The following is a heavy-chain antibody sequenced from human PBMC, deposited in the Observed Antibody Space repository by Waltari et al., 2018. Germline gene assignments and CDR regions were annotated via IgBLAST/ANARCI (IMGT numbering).Heavy chain of an antibody. V-gene: IGHV4-34*02. CDR1: GGSFSGDY. Sequence: QVQLQQWGAGLLKPSETLSLTCAVYGGSFSGDYWSWIRQPPGKGLEWIGKTTDCERTKSNPSLKSLISLSGDTSRYQCSLIVFSGTAADAAVYYCAGGDGTGKYGYGGQGARVTVSS. CDR2: TTDCERT. CDR3: AGGDGTGKYGY. J-gene: IGHJ4*02. D-gene: IGHD1-1*01.